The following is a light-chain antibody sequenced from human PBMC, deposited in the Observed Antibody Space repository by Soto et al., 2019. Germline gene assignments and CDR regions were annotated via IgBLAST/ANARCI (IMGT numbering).Light chain of an antibody. CDR3: QQRSNWPT. CDR1: QSVVRN. J-gene: IGKJ1*01. V-gene: IGKV3-15*01. CDR2: DAS. Sequence: EIVMTQSPATLSVSPGERVTLSCRASQSVVRNLAWYQQKPGQAPRLLIYDASIRATGIPDRYSGSGSGTQFTLTINGLQSEDFATYHCQQRSNWPTFGQGTKVDIK.